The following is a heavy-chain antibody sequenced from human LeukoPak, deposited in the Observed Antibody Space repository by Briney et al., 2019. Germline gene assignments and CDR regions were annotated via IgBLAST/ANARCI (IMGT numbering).Heavy chain of an antibody. D-gene: IGHD2-2*01. CDR2: MNPNSGNT. V-gene: IGHV1-8*01. CDR1: GYTFTSYD. CDR3: ARVFEYCSSTSCYDDYYYYMDV. J-gene: IGHJ6*03. Sequence: ASVTVSFKASGYTFTSYDINWVRQATGQGLEWMGWMNPNSGNTGYAQKFQGRVTITRNTSISTAYMELSSLRSEDTAVYYCARVFEYCSSTSCYDDYYYYMDVWGKGTTVTVSS.